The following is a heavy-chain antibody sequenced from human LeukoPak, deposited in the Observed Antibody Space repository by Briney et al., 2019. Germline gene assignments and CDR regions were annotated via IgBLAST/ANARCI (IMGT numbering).Heavy chain of an antibody. D-gene: IGHD5-24*01. CDR2: INSDGSSS. J-gene: IGHJ4*02. Sequence: GGSLRLSCAASGFTFSSYWMHWVRQAPGKGLVWVSRINSDGSSSSYADSVKGRFTISRDNAKNTLYLQMNSLRAEDTAVYYCAREDGYLTFDYWGQGTLVTVSS. V-gene: IGHV3-74*01. CDR1: GFTFSSYW. CDR3: AREDGYLTFDY.